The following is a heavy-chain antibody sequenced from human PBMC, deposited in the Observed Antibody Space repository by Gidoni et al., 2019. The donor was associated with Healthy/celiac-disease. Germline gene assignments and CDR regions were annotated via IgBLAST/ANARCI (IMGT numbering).Heavy chain of an antibody. Sequence: QVQLQESGPGLVKPSQTLSLTCTVSGGSISSGGYYWSWIRQHPGKGLEWIGYIYYSGSTYYNPSLKSRVTISVDTSKNQFSLKLGSVTAADTAVYYCARAVVVPAAARPRTAFDIWGQGTMVTVSS. CDR2: IYYSGST. CDR1: GGSISSGGYY. J-gene: IGHJ3*02. D-gene: IGHD2-2*01. CDR3: ARAVVVPAAARPRTAFDI. V-gene: IGHV4-31*03.